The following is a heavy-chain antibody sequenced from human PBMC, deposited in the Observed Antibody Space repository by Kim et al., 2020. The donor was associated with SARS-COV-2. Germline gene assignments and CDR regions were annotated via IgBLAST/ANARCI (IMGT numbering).Heavy chain of an antibody. V-gene: IGHV3-49*03. J-gene: IGHJ4*01. CDR1: GFIFGDYG. CDR2: IRKNATGGTS. CDR3: TGHDRYPYY. D-gene: IGHD3-16*02. Sequence: GGSLRLSCIASGFIFGDYGVSWFRQAPGKGLEWVGFIRKNATGGTSDDAAKVRGSITIASDDSNRIPQMHMNSPKTADTALYDCTGHDRYPYY.